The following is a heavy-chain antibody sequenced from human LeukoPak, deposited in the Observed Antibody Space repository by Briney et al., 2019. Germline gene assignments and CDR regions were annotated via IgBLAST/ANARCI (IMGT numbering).Heavy chain of an antibody. CDR1: GGSISSYY. D-gene: IGHD6-19*01. J-gene: IGHJ4*02. CDR3: ARAAVAGHIDY. Sequence: SETLSLTCTVSGGSISSYYWSWIRQPPGKGLEWIGYIYYSGSTNYNPSLKSRVTISVDTSKNQFSLKLSSVTAADTAVYYCARAAVAGHIDYWGQGTLVIVSS. V-gene: IGHV4-59*12. CDR2: IYYSGST.